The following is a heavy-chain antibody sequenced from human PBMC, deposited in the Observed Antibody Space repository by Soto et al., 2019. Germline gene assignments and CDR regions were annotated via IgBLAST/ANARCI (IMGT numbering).Heavy chain of an antibody. D-gene: IGHD1-26*01. CDR3: VKGRGSFFGVSGPDV. V-gene: IGHV3-9*01. CDR2: VDWNSGSV. CDR1: VFTFEDYT. J-gene: IGHJ6*02. Sequence: EVQLVESGGGFVQPGRSLRLSCIPSVFTFEDYTMHWVRQAPGKELEWVSSVDWNSGSVYYADSVRGRFTVSRDNARNSVFLQMKLLRGEDTVLYYCVKGRGSFFGVSGPDVWGQGSTVTVSS.